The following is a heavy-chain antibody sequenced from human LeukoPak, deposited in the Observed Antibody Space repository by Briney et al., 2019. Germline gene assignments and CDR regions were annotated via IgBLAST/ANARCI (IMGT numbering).Heavy chain of an antibody. D-gene: IGHD1-7*01. CDR2: IKQDGSEK. CDR1: GFTFNSYW. CDR3: SSGNYADWFDP. V-gene: IGHV3-7*01. J-gene: IGHJ5*02. Sequence: PGGSLRLSCAASGFTFNSYWMSWVRQAPGKGLEWVANIKQDGSEKYYVDSVKGRFTISRDNAKNSLYLQMNSLRAEDTAVYYCSSGNYADWFDPWGQGTLVTVSS.